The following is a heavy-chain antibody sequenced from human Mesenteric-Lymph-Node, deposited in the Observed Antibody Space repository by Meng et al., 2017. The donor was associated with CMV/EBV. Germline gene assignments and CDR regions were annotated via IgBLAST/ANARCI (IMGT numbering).Heavy chain of an antibody. CDR3: ARGPLAIYGVLHYYGMDV. CDR1: GFTFSSFG. D-gene: IGHD3-3*01. CDR2: AHYDGTNK. J-gene: IGHJ6*02. Sequence: GESLKISCAASGFTFSSFGMHWVRQAPGKGLEWVSFAHYDGTNKYYADSVKGRFTISRDNSMNTLYLQMNSLRGDDTAVYYCARGPLAIYGVLHYYGMDVWGQGTTVTVSS. V-gene: IGHV3-30*02.